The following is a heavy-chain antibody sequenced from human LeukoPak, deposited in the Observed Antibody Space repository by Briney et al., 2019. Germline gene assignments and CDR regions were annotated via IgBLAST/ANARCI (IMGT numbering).Heavy chain of an antibody. CDR3: ARADGITGTRYYFDY. CDR1: GGSISSGSYY. J-gene: IGHJ4*02. CDR2: MYTSGST. Sequence: PSETLSLTCTVSGGSISSGSYYWSWIRQPAGKGLEWIGRMYTSGSTNYNPSLKSRVTISVDTSKNQFSLKLSSVTAADTAVYYCARADGITGTRYYFDYWGQGTLVTVSS. D-gene: IGHD1-20*01. V-gene: IGHV4-61*02.